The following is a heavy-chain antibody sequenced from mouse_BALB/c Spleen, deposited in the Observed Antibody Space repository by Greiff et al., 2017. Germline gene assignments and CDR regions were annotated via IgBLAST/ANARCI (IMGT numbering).Heavy chain of an antibody. CDR1: GYTFTSYW. Sequence: QVHVKQPGAELVKPGASVKLSCKASGYTFTSYWMHWVKQRPGQGLEWIGEINPSNGRTNYNEKFKSKATLTVDKSSSTAYMQLSSLTSEDSAVYYCARDHFFAYWGQGTLVTVSA. CDR3: ARDHFFAY. V-gene: IGHV1S81*02. J-gene: IGHJ3*01. CDR2: INPSNGRT.